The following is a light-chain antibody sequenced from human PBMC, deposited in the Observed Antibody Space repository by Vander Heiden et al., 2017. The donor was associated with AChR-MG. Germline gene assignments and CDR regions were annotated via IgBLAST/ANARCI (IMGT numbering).Light chain of an antibody. CDR3: SGWDSSLSAFV. J-gene: IGLJ3*02. CDR2: RNN. CDR1: SHSVGNQG. V-gene: IGLV10-54*01. Sequence: QAGLTHPPSVSKGLRQTATLTCTVNSHSVGNQGAAWLQPHQGHPPKLRSYRNNNRPSGIAERVLADRSGNNASLITTGLQPEDEADDYWSGWDSSLSAFVFGGATKLTVL.